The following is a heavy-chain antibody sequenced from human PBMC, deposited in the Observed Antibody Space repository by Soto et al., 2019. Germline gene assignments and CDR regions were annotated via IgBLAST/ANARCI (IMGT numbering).Heavy chain of an antibody. J-gene: IGHJ4*02. CDR3: ARGRASNDY. CDR2: INHSGST. Sequence: LSLTCAVYGGSFSGYYWSWIRQPPGKGLEWIGEINHSGSTNYNPSLKSRVTISVDTSKNQFSLKLSSVTAADTAVYYCARGRASNDYWGQGTLVTVSS. D-gene: IGHD2-2*01. V-gene: IGHV4-34*01. CDR1: GGSFSGYY.